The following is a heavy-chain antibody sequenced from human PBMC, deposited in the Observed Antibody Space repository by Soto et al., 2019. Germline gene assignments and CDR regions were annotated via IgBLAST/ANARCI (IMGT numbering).Heavy chain of an antibody. J-gene: IGHJ4*02. V-gene: IGHV3-33*01. D-gene: IGHD6-25*01. Sequence: GGSLRLSCAASGFTFSSYGMHWVRQAPGKGLEWVAVIWYDGSNKYYADSVKGRFTISRDNSKNTLYLQMNSLRAEDTAVYYCARGAKRHYFDYWGQGTLVTVSS. CDR1: GFTFSSYG. CDR2: IWYDGSNK. CDR3: ARGAKRHYFDY.